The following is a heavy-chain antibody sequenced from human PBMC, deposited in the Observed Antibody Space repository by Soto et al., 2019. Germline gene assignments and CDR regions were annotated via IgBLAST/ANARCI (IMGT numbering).Heavy chain of an antibody. D-gene: IGHD3-22*01. J-gene: IGHJ4*02. V-gene: IGHV5-51*01. CDR1: GYSFTSYW. Sequence: GEALKISCEGSGYSFTSYWIGWVRQMPGKGLEWTGIIYPGDSDTRYSPSFQGQVTISADKSISTAYLQWSSLKASDTAMYYCARHQGPPPYYYDSRGYIQDHREFDYWGQGTLVTVSS. CDR3: ARHQGPPPYYYDSRGYIQDHREFDY. CDR2: IYPGDSDT.